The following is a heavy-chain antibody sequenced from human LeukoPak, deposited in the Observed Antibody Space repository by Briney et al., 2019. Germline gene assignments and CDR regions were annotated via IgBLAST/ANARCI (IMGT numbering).Heavy chain of an antibody. J-gene: IGHJ1*01. CDR2: INPNSGGT. Sequence: ASVKVSCKASGYTFTRYYMHSVRDAPGQGLEWMGRINPNSGGTNYAQKFQGRVTMTRDTSISTAYMELSRLRSDDTAVYYCARRGYIYGYGMSLWGQGTLVTVSS. CDR1: GYTFTRYY. V-gene: IGHV1-2*06. CDR3: ARRGYIYGYGMSL. D-gene: IGHD5-18*01.